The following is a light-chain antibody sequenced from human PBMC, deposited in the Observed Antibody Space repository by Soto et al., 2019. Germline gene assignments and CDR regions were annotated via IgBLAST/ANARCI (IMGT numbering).Light chain of an antibody. V-gene: IGKV1-8*01. CDR3: QHYYNYPWT. CDR2: AAS. CDR1: QDIHNY. Sequence: AVLLTQSPSSFSASTGDRATITCRASQDIHNYLAWYQQVPGKAPKLLLYAASILQTGVPSRFSGSGSGTDFTLTIDGLQSEDFATYFCQHYYNYPWTFGQGTTVDI. J-gene: IGKJ1*01.